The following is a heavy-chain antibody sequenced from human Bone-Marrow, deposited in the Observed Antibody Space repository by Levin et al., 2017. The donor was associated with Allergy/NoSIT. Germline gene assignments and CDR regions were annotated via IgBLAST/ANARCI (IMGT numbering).Heavy chain of an antibody. J-gene: IGHJ5*01. CDR3: ARDVGLFEPAHSLDS. CDR2: ISGYNGDT. V-gene: IGHV1-18*01. D-gene: IGHD1-14*01. Sequence: SLKVSCKTSGYSFNSYGLNWVRQAPGQGLEWMGWISGYNGDTNYAQKFQERVTMTTDTSTNTAYMELRRLTSADTAIYYCARDVGLFEPAHSLDSWGQGTRVTVSA. CDR1: GYSFNSYG.